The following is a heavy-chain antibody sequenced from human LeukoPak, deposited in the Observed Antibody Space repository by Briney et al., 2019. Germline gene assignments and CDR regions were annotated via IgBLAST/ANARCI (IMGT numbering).Heavy chain of an antibody. CDR1: EITLTSSG. CDR3: AKDRYRYSNYVGGSYYYYYGMDV. D-gene: IGHD4-11*01. V-gene: IGHV3-30*18. CDR2: ISFDGLNK. J-gene: IGHJ6*02. Sequence: PGSSRRPSCAAFEITLTSSGTHGGPKGPGKGRDWVAVISFDGLNKYYADSSKARFTISRDNSKNTLYLQMNSLRAEDTAGYYCAKDRYRYSNYVGGSYYYYYGMDVWGQGTTVTVSS.